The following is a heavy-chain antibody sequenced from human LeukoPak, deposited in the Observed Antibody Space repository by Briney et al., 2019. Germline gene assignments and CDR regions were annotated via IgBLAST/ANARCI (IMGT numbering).Heavy chain of an antibody. D-gene: IGHD2-2*01. CDR2: INPNTGET. V-gene: IGHV1-2*02. J-gene: IGHJ4*02. CDR3: ASYPRYSSTPPFDY. Sequence: ASVKVSCKASGYTFTGYYMHWVRQAPGQGLEWMGCINPNTGETNSAQKFQGRVTMTRDTTINTAYMELTRLTSDDTAVYYCASYPRYSSTPPFDYWGQGTLVTVSS. CDR1: GYTFTGYY.